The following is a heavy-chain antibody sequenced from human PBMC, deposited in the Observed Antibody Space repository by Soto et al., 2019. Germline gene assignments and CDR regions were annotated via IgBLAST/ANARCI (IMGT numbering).Heavy chain of an antibody. D-gene: IGHD3-3*01. CDR2: ISAYNGNT. V-gene: IGHV1-18*04. CDR3: ARVYYDFWSGYHTLNYYGMDV. Sequence: ASVKVSCKASGYTFTSYGISWVRQAPGQGLEWMGWISAYNGNTNYAQKLQGRVTMTTDTSTSTAYMELRSLRSDDTAVYYCARVYYDFWSGYHTLNYYGMDVWGQGTTVTVSS. J-gene: IGHJ6*02. CDR1: GYTFTSYG.